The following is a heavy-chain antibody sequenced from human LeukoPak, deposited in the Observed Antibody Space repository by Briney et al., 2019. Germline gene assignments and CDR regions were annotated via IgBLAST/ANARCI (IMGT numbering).Heavy chain of an antibody. J-gene: IGHJ4*02. D-gene: IGHD4-23*01. CDR3: VKDPFYGGNPLYYFDY. Sequence: GGSLRLSCVASGFPFSSYGMHWVRQAPGKGLEWVAVIWSVGGAEYYADSVKGRFTISRDNSKNTLYLQMSSLRVEDTAVYYCVKDPFYGGNPLYYFDYWGQGTLVAVSS. CDR2: IWSVGGAE. CDR1: GFPFSSYG. V-gene: IGHV3-30*02.